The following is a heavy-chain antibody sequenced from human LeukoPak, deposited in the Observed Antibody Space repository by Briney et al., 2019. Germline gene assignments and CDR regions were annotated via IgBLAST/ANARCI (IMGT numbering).Heavy chain of an antibody. Sequence: PGGSLRLSCAASGFTFDDYAMHWVRQAPGKGLEWVSGISWNSGSIGYADSVKGRFTSSRDNAKNSLYLQMNSLRAEDMALYYCAKDSGSYPQGFDYWGQGTLVTVSS. J-gene: IGHJ4*02. D-gene: IGHD1-26*01. CDR3: AKDSGSYPQGFDY. CDR1: GFTFDDYA. CDR2: ISWNSGSI. V-gene: IGHV3-9*03.